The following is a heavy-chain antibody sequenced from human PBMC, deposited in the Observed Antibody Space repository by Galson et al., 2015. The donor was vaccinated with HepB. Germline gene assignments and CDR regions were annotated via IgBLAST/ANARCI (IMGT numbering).Heavy chain of an antibody. Sequence: LRLSCAASGFTFNKYNMNWVRQAPGKGLEWVSYISGTGSSTYYADSVKGRFTISRDNAKNSLYLQMNSLRDEDTAVYYCARVSTGQFDFWGQGTLVTVSS. CDR2: ISGTGSST. CDR1: GFTFNKYN. V-gene: IGHV3-48*02. D-gene: IGHD6-19*01. J-gene: IGHJ4*02. CDR3: ARVSTGQFDF.